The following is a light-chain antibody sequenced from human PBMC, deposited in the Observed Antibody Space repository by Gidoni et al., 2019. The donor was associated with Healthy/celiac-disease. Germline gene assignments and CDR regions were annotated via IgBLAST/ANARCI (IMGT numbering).Light chain of an antibody. CDR2: GAS. Sequence: EIVLTQSPGTLSLSPGERATRSCRASQSVSSSYLAWYQQKPGQAPRLLIYGASSRATCIPDRFSGSGSGTDFTLTISRLEPEDFAVYYCQQYGSSLGTFGQGTKVEIK. CDR1: QSVSSSY. J-gene: IGKJ1*01. V-gene: IGKV3-20*01. CDR3: QQYGSSLGT.